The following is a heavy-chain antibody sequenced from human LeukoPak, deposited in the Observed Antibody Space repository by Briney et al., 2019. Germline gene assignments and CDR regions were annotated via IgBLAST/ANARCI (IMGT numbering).Heavy chain of an antibody. J-gene: IGHJ4*02. CDR3: ARDGTSTDDY. CDR2: INPDSGGT. D-gene: IGHD4-17*01. CDR1: GYTFTDYY. Sequence: ASVKVSCKASGYTFTDYYMHWVRQAPGQGLEWMGWINPDSGGTNYAQKFQGRVTMTRDTSISTAYMELNRLISDDTAVYYCARDGTSTDDYWGQGTLVTVSS. V-gene: IGHV1-2*02.